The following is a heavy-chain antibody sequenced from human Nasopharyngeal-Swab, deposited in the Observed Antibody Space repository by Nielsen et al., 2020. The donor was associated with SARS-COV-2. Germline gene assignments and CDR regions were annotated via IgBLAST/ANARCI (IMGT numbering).Heavy chain of an antibody. D-gene: IGHD6-19*01. CDR1: GFTFSSYA. CDR2: ISGSGGST. Sequence: GESLKISCAASGFTFSSYAMSWVRQAPGKGLEWVSAISGSGGSTYYADSVKGRFTISSDNSKNTLYLQMNSLRAEDTAVYYCARRFASSIRWGQGTLVTVTS. CDR3: ARRFASSIR. J-gene: IGHJ4*02. V-gene: IGHV3-23*01.